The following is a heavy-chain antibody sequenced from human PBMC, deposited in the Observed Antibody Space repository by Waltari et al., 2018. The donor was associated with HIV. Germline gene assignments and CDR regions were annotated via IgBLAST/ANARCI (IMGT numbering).Heavy chain of an antibody. V-gene: IGHV3-7*01. CDR1: GFTFSLYW. CDR2: IKQDGSEK. CDR3: ARMGLMMYAIGAFDI. D-gene: IGHD2-8*01. J-gene: IGHJ3*02. Sequence: EVQLVESGGGLVQPGGSLRLPCAASGFTFSLYWWSWVRQAPGKGLEWVANIKQDGSEKHYVDSVKGRFTISRDNAKKSLYLQMNSLRAEDTAVYYCARMGLMMYAIGAFDIWGQGTMVTVSS.